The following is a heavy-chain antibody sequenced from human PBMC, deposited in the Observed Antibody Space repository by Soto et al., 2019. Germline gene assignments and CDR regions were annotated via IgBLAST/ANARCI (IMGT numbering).Heavy chain of an antibody. CDR1: GFTFDDYA. Sequence: SLRLSCAASGFTFDDYAMHWVRQAPGKGLEWVSGISWNSGSIGYADSVKGRFTISRDNAKNSLYLQMNSLRAEDTALYYCAKDVITASYYYYGMDVWGQGTTVTVSS. CDR3: AKDVITASYYYYGMDV. V-gene: IGHV3-9*01. CDR2: ISWNSGSI. D-gene: IGHD1-20*01. J-gene: IGHJ6*02.